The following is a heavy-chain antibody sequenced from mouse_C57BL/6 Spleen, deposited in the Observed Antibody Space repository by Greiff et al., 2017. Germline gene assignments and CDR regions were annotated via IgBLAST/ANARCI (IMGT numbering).Heavy chain of an antibody. V-gene: IGHV1-59*01. J-gene: IGHJ2*01. D-gene: IGHD2-5*01. Sequence: VQLQQPGAELVRPGTSVKLSCKASGYTFTSYWMHWVKQRPGQGLAWIGVIDPSDSYTNYNQKFKGKATLTVDTSSSTAYMQLSSLTSEDSAVYYCARTYSNYVDYFDDWGQGTTLTVSS. CDR3: ARTYSNYVDYFDD. CDR2: IDPSDSYT. CDR1: GYTFTSYW.